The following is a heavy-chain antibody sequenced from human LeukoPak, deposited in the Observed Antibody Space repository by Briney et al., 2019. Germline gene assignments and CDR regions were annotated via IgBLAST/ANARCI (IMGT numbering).Heavy chain of an antibody. J-gene: IGHJ3*02. D-gene: IGHD4-17*01. V-gene: IGHV3-23*01. CDR2: ISGSGGST. Sequence: QAGGSLRLSCAASGFTFSSYGMSWVRQAPGKGLEWVSAISGSGGSTYYADSVKGRFTISRDNSKNTLYLQMNSLRAEDTALYYCARAKPIDYGDYAVAFDIWGQGTMVTVSS. CDR3: ARAKPIDYGDYAVAFDI. CDR1: GFTFSSYG.